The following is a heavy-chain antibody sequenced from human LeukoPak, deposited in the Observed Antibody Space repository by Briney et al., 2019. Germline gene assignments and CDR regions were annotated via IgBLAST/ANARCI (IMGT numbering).Heavy chain of an antibody. V-gene: IGHV3-11*01. CDR2: ISSRGSTI. CDR3: ARAPGDSSGYH. Sequence: PGGSLRLSCAASGFRLSDYYMSWVRHAPGEGLEWVSYISSRGSTIYYADSVKGRFTISRDNAKNSLYLQMNTLRAEDTAVYYCARAPGDSSGYHWGQGTLVTVSS. J-gene: IGHJ4*02. D-gene: IGHD3-22*01. CDR1: GFRLSDYY.